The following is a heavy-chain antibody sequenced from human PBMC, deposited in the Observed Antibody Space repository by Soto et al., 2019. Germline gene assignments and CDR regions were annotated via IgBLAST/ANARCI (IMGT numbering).Heavy chain of an antibody. CDR2: VTYSGTA. CDR1: GGSLNNYY. D-gene: IGHD3-22*01. CDR3: ARLKVDDSRSSYYNDY. J-gene: IGHJ4*02. Sequence: QLQLQESGPGLVKPSETLSLTCTVSGGSLNNYYWTWIRHSPGKGLEWIGYVTYSGTADYSPSFQSRFTISRDISKNQFSLKVTSVTAADTALYYCARLKVDDSRSSYYNDYWGQGAVVTVSS. V-gene: IGHV4-59*08.